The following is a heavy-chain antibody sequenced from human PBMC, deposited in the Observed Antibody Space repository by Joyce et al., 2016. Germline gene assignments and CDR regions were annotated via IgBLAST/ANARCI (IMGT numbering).Heavy chain of an antibody. CDR1: GYSFIDYY. J-gene: IGHJ4*02. D-gene: IGHD6-13*01. Sequence: QVQLVQSGAEVKKPGASVKVSCKASGYSFIDYYIHWVRQAPGQGLEWMGVINPSEGYTNYAQKFQGRVTLARDTFTSTASMTVSSLRSEDTAVYYCARGPLRRDYDSTWTALDYWGQGVLVTVSS. V-gene: IGHV1-46*01. CDR3: ARGPLRRDYDSTWTALDY. CDR2: INPSEGYT.